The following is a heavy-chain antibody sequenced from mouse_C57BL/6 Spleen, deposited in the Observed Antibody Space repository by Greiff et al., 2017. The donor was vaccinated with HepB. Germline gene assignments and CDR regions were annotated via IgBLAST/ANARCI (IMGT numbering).Heavy chain of an antibody. D-gene: IGHD1-1*01. V-gene: IGHV1-81*01. J-gene: IGHJ3*01. CDR1: GYTFTSYG. CDR3: AKYYGSSYVIAY. Sequence: QVQLQQSGAELARPGASVKLSCKASGYTFTSYGISWVKQRTGQGLEWIGEIYPRSGNTYYNEKFKGKATLTADKSSSTAYMELRSLTSEDSAVYFCAKYYGSSYVIAYWGQGTLVTVSA. CDR2: IYPRSGNT.